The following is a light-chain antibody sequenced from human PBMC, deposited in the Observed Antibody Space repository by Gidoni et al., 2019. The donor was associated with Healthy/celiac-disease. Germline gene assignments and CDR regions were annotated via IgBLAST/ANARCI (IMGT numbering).Light chain of an antibody. CDR2: AAS. J-gene: IGKJ2*01. V-gene: IGKV1-39*01. CDR3: QQSYSTLYT. CDR1: QRSSSY. Sequence: DTHMTQPPSSLSSPVGDRITITRRASQRSSSYLDWYQQKPGKAPKLLIYAASSLQSGVPARFSGSGSGTDFTLTISSLQPEDFATYYCQQSYSTLYTFGQGTKLEIK.